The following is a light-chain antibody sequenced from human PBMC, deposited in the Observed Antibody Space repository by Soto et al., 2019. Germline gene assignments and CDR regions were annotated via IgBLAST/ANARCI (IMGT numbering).Light chain of an antibody. CDR3: MQGRHWPWT. Sequence: DVVMTQSPLSLPVTLGQPASISCRSSQSLIHSDGDTYLNWFQQRPGQSPRRLIYKVSDRDSGVPDRFSGRGGGTDFTLKISRVEAEDVGVYYCMQGRHWPWTFGQGTEVEIK. J-gene: IGKJ1*01. V-gene: IGKV2-30*02. CDR2: KVS. CDR1: QSLIHSDGDTY.